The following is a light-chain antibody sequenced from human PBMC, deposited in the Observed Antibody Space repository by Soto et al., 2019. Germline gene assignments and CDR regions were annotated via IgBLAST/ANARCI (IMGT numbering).Light chain of an antibody. Sequence: EIVLTQSPGTLSLSPGERATLSCRASQSVTSNYLAWYQQKPGQAPRVLIYGASSRATGIPDRFSGSGSGTDFTLTIRRLEPEDSAVYYCQQYGGSPWTFGQGTKVDI. CDR2: GAS. CDR1: QSVTSNY. J-gene: IGKJ1*01. CDR3: QQYGGSPWT. V-gene: IGKV3-20*01.